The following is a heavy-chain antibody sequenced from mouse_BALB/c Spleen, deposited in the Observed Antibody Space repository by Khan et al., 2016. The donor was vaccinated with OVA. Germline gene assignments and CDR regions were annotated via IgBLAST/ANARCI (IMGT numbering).Heavy chain of an antibody. CDR2: ISTYNGNT. Sequence: QVQLKQSGPEVVRPWVSVKLSCTGSGDTFSDYAMHWVKQSLAKSLEWIGVISTYNGNTNYNPKFKGKATMTVDTSSSTAYLELACLTSEDSAIYYCARGDCLLRLHGMDYWGQGTSLTVSS. J-gene: IGHJ4*01. CDR1: GDTFSDYA. D-gene: IGHD1-2*01. V-gene: IGHV1S137*01. CDR3: ARGDCLLRLHGMDY.